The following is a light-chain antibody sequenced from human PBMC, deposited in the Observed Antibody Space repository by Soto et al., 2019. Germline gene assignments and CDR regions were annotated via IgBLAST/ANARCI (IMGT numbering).Light chain of an antibody. J-gene: IGKJ3*01. CDR3: QQANSFPIT. V-gene: IGKV1-12*01. CDR2: ASS. Sequence: DLQMTQSPSSVSASVGDRVTITCRASQDILSWLAWYQQKPGEAPRLLIYASSNLQSGVPSRFSGSGSGRDFTLTISSLQPEDFATYYCQQANSFPITFGPGTRLDIK. CDR1: QDILSW.